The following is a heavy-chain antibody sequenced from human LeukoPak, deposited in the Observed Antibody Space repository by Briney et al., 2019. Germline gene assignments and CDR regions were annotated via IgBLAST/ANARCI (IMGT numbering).Heavy chain of an antibody. CDR2: ISSTSSTI. CDR3: AKDGYRWNFAN. D-gene: IGHD5-24*01. V-gene: IGHV3-48*02. J-gene: IGHJ4*02. Sequence: GGSLRLSCAACGFTFSSYSMNWVRQAPGKGLEWVSYISSTSSTIYYADSVKGRFTISRDNAKNSLYLQMKSLRDEDTAVYYCAKDGYRWNFANWGQGTLVTVSS. CDR1: GFTFSSYS.